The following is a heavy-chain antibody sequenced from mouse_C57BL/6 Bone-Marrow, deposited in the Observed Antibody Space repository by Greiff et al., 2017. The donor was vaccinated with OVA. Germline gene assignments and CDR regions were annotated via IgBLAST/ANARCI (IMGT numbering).Heavy chain of an antibody. Sequence: VQLQQSGPELVKPGASVKISCKASGYSFTGYYMNWVKQSPEKSLEWIGEINPSTGGTTYNQKFKAKATLTVDKSSSTAYMQLKSLTSEDSAVYYCAGSSYRWWYFDVWGTGTTVTVSS. CDR3: AGSSYRWWYFDV. CDR1: GYSFTGYY. CDR2: INPSTGGT. D-gene: IGHD1-1*01. V-gene: IGHV1-42*01. J-gene: IGHJ1*03.